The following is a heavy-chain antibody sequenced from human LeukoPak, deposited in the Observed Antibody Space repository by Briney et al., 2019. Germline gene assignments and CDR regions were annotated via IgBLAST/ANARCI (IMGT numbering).Heavy chain of an antibody. J-gene: IGHJ3*02. D-gene: IGHD3-10*01. CDR3: AKSSGFADYAFDI. Sequence: GGSLRLSCAASGFTFSSYWMSWVRQAPGKGLEWVANIKQDGSEKYYVDSVKGRFTISRDNSKNSLYLQMNSLRAEDTALYYCAKSSGFADYAFDIWGQGTMVTVSS. V-gene: IGHV3-7*03. CDR1: GFTFSSYW. CDR2: IKQDGSEK.